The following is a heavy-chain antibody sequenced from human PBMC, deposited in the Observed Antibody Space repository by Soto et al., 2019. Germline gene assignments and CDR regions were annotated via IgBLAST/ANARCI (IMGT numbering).Heavy chain of an antibody. CDR1: GGSISSGDYY. J-gene: IGHJ3*02. CDR2: IYYSGST. Sequence: SETLSLTCTVSGGSISSGDYYWSWIRQPPGKGLEWIGYIYYSGSTYYNPSLKSRVTISVDTSKNQFSLKLSSVTAADTAVFYCSRDGPYYDSSGYDAFDIWGQGTMVTVSS. D-gene: IGHD3-22*01. CDR3: SRDGPYYDSSGYDAFDI. V-gene: IGHV4-30-4*02.